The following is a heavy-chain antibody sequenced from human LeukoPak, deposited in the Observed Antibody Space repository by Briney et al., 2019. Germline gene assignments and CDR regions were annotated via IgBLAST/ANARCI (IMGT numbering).Heavy chain of an antibody. V-gene: IGHV1-18*01. D-gene: IGHD1-26*01. J-gene: IGHJ4*02. Sequence: ATVKVSCKASGYTFTSYGISWVRQAPGQGLEWMGWISAYNGNTNYAQKLQGRVTMTTDTSTSTAYMELRSLRSDDTAVYYCARDYREGWELLNYFDYWGQGTLVTASS. CDR1: GYTFTSYG. CDR3: ARDYREGWELLNYFDY. CDR2: ISAYNGNT.